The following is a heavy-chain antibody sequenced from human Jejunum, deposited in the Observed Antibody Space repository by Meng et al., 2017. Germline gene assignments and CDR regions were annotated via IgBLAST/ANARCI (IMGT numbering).Heavy chain of an antibody. V-gene: IGHV4-4*02. CDR3: ARVRDCSTVSCESGIDP. CDR1: GGSINTNDR. CDR2: IYHTGST. D-gene: IGHD2-15*01. J-gene: IGHJ5*02. Sequence: APLHEPCPGPGKPSGPLSLTCPVSGGSINTNDRWGWIRQPPGKGLEWIGEIYHTGSTNYNPSLKSRVTITVDKSKNQLSLRLNSVTAADTALYYCARVRDCSTVSCESGIDPWGQGTLVTVSS.